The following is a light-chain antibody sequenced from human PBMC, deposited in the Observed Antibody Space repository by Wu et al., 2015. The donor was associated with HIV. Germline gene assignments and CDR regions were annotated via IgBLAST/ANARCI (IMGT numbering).Light chain of an antibody. CDR3: QQLNSYPLFT. J-gene: IGKJ3*01. CDR1: QGISSY. CDR2: AAS. V-gene: IGKV1-9*01. Sequence: DIQMTQSPSSLSASVGDRVTITCRASQGISSYLAWYQQKPGKAPKLLIYAASTSQSGVPSRFSGSGSGTDFTLTISSLQPEDFATYYCQQLNSYPLFTFGPGTKSGYQT.